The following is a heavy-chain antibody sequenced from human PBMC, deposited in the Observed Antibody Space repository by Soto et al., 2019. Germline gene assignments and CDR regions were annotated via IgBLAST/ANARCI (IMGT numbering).Heavy chain of an antibody. CDR2: IRDRAFSYAT. CDR3: TRLISAAQDY. D-gene: IGHD3-10*01. V-gene: IGHV3-73*01. CDR1: GFVFKDSS. Sequence: EVLLVESGGGLVQPGGSLKLSCAASGFVFKDSSIHWVRPASGQGLEWVGRIRDRAFSYATAYAASVKGRFTISRDDSTNTAYLQMNSLKTEDTAIYYCTRLISAAQDYWGHGTLVTVSS. J-gene: IGHJ4*01.